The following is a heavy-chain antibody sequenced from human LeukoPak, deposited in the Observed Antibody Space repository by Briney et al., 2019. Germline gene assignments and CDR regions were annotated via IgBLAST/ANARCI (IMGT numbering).Heavy chain of an antibody. CDR2: ISRSSSAI. J-gene: IGHJ4*02. Sequence: PGGSLRLSRAASGFTFSSYSMNWVRQTPGKGLEWVSYISRSSSAIYYADSVKGRFTISRDSAKNSLFLQMNSLRDEDTAVYYCARDPYSYDTSGPKPFDYWGQGTLVTVSS. CDR3: ARDPYSYDTSGPKPFDY. D-gene: IGHD3-3*01. V-gene: IGHV3-48*02. CDR1: GFTFSSYS.